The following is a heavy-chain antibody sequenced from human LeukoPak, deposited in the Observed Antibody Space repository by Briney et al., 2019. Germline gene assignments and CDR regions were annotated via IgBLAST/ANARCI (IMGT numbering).Heavy chain of an antibody. D-gene: IGHD2-2*01. J-gene: IGHJ4*02. V-gene: IGHV1-2*02. CDR1: GYTFTDYY. CDR3: ARANFLYCSSSTCLFDY. CDR2: SNPNDGDT. Sequence: GATVKLSCKPSGYTFTDYYMHWVRQAPGHGLEWLGWSNPNDGDTNYAQKFQGRVTMTKDTSISTAHMEVSRLRSDDPAVYYCARANFLYCSSSTCLFDYWGQGTLVTVSS.